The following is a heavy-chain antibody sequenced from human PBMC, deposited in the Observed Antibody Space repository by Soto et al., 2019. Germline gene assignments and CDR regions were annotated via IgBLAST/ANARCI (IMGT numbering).Heavy chain of an antibody. J-gene: IGHJ5*02. V-gene: IGHV4-59*01. CDR2: IYYSGST. D-gene: IGHD3-22*01. CDR1: GGSISSYY. CDR3: ARAAGYDSHNWFDP. Sequence: SETLSLTCTVSGGSISSYYWSWIRQPPGKGLEWIGYIYYSGSTNYNPSLKSRVTISVDTSKNQFSLKLSSVTAADTAVYYCARAAGYDSHNWFDPWGQGTLVTVSS.